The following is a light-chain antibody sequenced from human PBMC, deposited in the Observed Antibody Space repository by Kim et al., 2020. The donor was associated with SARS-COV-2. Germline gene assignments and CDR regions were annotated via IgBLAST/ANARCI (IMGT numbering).Light chain of an antibody. CDR3: QAWDSRTVV. CDR2: QDS. V-gene: IGLV3-1*01. CDR1: KLGDKY. J-gene: IGLJ2*01. Sequence: SYELTQPPSVSVSPGQTASITCSGDKLGDKYACWYQQKPGQSPVLVIYQDSKRPSGIPERFSGSNSGNTATLTISGTQAMAEADYYCQAWDSRTVV.